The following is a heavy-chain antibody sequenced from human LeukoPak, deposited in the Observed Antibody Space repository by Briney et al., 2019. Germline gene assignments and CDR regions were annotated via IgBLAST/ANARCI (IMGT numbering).Heavy chain of an antibody. CDR2: INPNSGGT. Sequence: GASVKVPCKASGYTFTGYYMHWVRQAPGQGLEWMGWINPNSGGTNYAQKFQGRVTMTRDTSISTAYMELSRLRSDDTAVYYCARDRLRGKSIAARNVVDYWGQGTLVTVSS. CDR3: ARDRLRGKSIAARNVVDY. J-gene: IGHJ4*02. D-gene: IGHD6-6*01. CDR1: GYTFTGYY. V-gene: IGHV1-2*02.